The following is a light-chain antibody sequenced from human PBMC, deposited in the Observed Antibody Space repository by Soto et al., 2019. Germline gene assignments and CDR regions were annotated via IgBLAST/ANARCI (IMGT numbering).Light chain of an antibody. J-gene: IGKJ4*01. Sequence: EIVMTQSPATLSVSPGERATLSCRASQSVSNNLAWYKQKPGQAPRLLIYGASTRATGLPDRISGSGSGTEFTLIISSLQSEDFAIYYCQQYNDWPLTFGGGTKVEIK. CDR3: QQYNDWPLT. CDR1: QSVSNN. V-gene: IGKV3-15*01. CDR2: GAS.